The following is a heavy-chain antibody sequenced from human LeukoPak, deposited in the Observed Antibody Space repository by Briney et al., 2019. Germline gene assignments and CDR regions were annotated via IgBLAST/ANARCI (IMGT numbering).Heavy chain of an antibody. V-gene: IGHV1-69*05. CDR3: ARDEDYGISVNVDY. Sequence: SVKVSCKASGGTFSSYAISWVRQAPGQGLEWMGGIIPIFGTANYAQKFQGRVTMTTDTSTSTAYMELRSLRSDDTAVYYCARDEDYGISVNVDYWGQGTLVTVSS. J-gene: IGHJ4*02. CDR1: GGTFSSYA. CDR2: IIPIFGTA. D-gene: IGHD4-17*01.